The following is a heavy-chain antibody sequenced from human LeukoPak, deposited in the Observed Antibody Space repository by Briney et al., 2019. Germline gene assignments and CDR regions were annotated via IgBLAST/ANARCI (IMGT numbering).Heavy chain of an antibody. J-gene: IGHJ4*02. V-gene: IGHV4-34*01. CDR3: ARNLAAAGTHYFDY. Sequence: SETLSLTCAVYGGSFSGYYWSWIRQPPGKGLEWIGEINHSGSTNYNPSLKSRVTISVDTSKNQFSLKLSSVTAADTAVYYCARNLAAAGTHYFDYWGQGTLVTVSS. CDR2: INHSGST. D-gene: IGHD6-13*01. CDR1: GGSFSGYY.